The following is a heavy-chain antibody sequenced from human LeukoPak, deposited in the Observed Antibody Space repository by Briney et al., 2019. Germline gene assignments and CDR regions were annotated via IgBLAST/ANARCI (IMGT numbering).Heavy chain of an antibody. V-gene: IGHV4-59*01. Sequence: SETLSLTCTVSGGSISSYYWSWIRQPPGKGLEWFGYIYYSGSTNYNPSLKSRVTISVDTSKNQFSLKLSSVTAADTAVYYCARGYSYGLEAYFDYWGQGTLVTVSS. CDR1: GGSISSYY. CDR2: IYYSGST. CDR3: ARGYSYGLEAYFDY. D-gene: IGHD5-18*01. J-gene: IGHJ4*02.